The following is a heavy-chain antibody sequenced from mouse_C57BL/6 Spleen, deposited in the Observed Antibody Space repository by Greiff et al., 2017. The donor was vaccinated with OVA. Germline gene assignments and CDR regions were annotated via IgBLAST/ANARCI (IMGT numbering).Heavy chain of an antibody. D-gene: IGHD3-2*02. CDR3: ARGGRDSSAWFAY. J-gene: IGHJ3*01. Sequence: QVQLQQSGAELARPGASVKLSCKASGYTFTSYGISWVKQRTGQGLEWIGEIYPRSGNTYYNEKFKGKATLTADKSSSTAYMELRSLTSEDSAVYFCARGGRDSSAWFAYWGQGTLVTVSA. CDR1: GYTFTSYG. V-gene: IGHV1-81*01. CDR2: IYPRSGNT.